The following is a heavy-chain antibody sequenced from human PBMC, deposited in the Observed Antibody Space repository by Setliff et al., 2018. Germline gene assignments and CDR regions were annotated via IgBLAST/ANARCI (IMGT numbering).Heavy chain of an antibody. CDR2: IKRITDSGTT. CDR3: TTDCSGARCSS. V-gene: IGHV3-15*01. CDR1: GFTFSNAW. J-gene: IGHJ5*02. Sequence: PGGSLRLSCTASGFTFSNAWMSWVRQAPGKGLEWVGRIKRITDSGTTDHAAPVKGRFTVSRDDSISTLYLQLNSLKTEDTAVYYCTTDCSGARCSSWGQGTLVTVSS. D-gene: IGHD2-15*01.